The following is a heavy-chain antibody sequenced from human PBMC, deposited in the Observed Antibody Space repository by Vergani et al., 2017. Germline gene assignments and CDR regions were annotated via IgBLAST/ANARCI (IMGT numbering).Heavy chain of an antibody. D-gene: IGHD1-20*01. CDR2: INAGNGNT. J-gene: IGHJ4*02. Sequence: QVQLVQSGAEVKKPGASVKVSCKASGYTFTSYAMHWVRQAPGQRLEWMGWINAGNGNTKYSQKFQGRVTITRDTSASTAYMELSSLRSEDTAVYYCARGGITGPQFDDWGQGTLVTVSS. V-gene: IGHV1-3*01. CDR3: ARGGITGPQFDD. CDR1: GYTFTSYA.